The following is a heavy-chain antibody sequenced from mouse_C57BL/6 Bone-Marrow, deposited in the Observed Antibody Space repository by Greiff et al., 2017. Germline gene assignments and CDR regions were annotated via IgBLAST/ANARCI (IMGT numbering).Heavy chain of an antibody. D-gene: IGHD1-1*01. V-gene: IGHV14-4*01. CDR3: TTNYYGSLAWFAY. CDR2: IDPENGDT. J-gene: IGHJ3*01. Sequence: EVKLVESGAELVRPGASVKLSCTASGFNIKDDYMHWVKQRPEQGLEWIGWIDPENGDTEYASKFQSKATITADTSSNTADLQLSSLTSEDASVYYCTTNYYGSLAWFAYWGQGTLVTVSA. CDR1: GFNIKDDY.